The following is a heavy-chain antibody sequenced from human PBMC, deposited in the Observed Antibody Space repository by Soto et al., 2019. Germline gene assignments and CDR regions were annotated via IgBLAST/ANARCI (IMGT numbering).Heavy chain of an antibody. Sequence: PGGSLRLSCAASGFTFSSDAMSWVRQAPGNGLEWVSAISGSGGSTYYADSVKGRFTISRDNSKNTLYLQMNSLRAEDTAVYYCAKAEGSGWEYYYSYGMDVWGQGTTVTVSS. J-gene: IGHJ6*02. CDR1: GFTFSSDA. V-gene: IGHV3-23*01. CDR3: AKAEGSGWEYYYSYGMDV. CDR2: ISGSGGST. D-gene: IGHD6-19*01.